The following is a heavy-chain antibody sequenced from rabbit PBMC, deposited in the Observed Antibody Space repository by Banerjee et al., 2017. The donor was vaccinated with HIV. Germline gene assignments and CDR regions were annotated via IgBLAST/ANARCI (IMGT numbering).Heavy chain of an antibody. CDR3: ASYSYDDYGDFNL. V-gene: IGHV1S45*01. J-gene: IGHJ4*01. Sequence: QQQLEESGGGLVKPGGTLTLTCKASGIDFSSYYYMCWVRQAPGKGLEWIGCIYTGSGDTYYASWAKGRFTISKTSSTTVTLQMTSLTASDTATYFCASYSYDDYGDFNLWGPGTLVTV. CDR2: IYTGSGDT. D-gene: IGHD2-1*01. CDR1: GIDFSSYYY.